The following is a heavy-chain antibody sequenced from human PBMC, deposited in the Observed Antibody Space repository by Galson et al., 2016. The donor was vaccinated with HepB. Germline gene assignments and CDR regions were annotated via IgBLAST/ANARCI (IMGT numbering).Heavy chain of an antibody. Sequence: SLRLSCAGSGFTFHDSAVHWVRQAPGKGLEWVAGISWNTDNIQYADSVRGRFTISRDNAKNSLYRQMSSLKTEDTALYYCAKGYFNFDSWGQGTLVTVSS. V-gene: IGHV3-9*01. J-gene: IGHJ4*02. CDR1: GFTFHDSA. CDR3: AKGYFNFDS. D-gene: IGHD2/OR15-2a*01. CDR2: ISWNTDNI.